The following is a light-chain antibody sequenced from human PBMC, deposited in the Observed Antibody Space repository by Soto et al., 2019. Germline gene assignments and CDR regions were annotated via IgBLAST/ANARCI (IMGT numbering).Light chain of an antibody. CDR3: ATWDDSLSGYVV. Sequence: QSVLTQPPSASGTPGQRVTISCSGSSSNIGSNTVIWYQQLPGTAPKLLIYSNNQRPSGVPDRFSASKSGTSASLVISGLQSEDEADYYSATWDDSLSGYVVFGGGTKVTVL. CDR2: SNN. CDR1: SSNIGSNT. J-gene: IGLJ2*01. V-gene: IGLV1-44*01.